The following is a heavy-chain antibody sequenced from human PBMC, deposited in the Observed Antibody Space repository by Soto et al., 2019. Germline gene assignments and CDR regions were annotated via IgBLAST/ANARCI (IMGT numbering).Heavy chain of an antibody. CDR3: ARSLVGATTLGFDY. J-gene: IGHJ4*02. V-gene: IGHV4-39*01. D-gene: IGHD1-26*01. Sequence: SETLSLTCTVSGGSISSSSYYWVWIRQPPGKGLEWIGSIYYSGSTYYNPSLKSRVTISVDTSKNQFSLKLSSVTAADTAVYYCARSLVGATTLGFDYWGQGTLVTVSS. CDR1: GGSISSSSYY. CDR2: IYYSGST.